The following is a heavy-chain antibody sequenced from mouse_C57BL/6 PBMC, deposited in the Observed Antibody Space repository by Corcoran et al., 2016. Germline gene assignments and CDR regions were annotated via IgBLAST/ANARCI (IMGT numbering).Heavy chain of an antibody. J-gene: IGHJ1*03. CDR3: AREPYGSGGYFDV. Sequence: EVQLQQSGPELVKPGASVKISCKASGYTFTDYYMNWVKQSHGKSLEWIGDINPNNGGTSYNQKFKGKATLTVDKSSSTAYIELRSLTSEDSAVYYCAREPYGSGGYFDVWGTGTTVTVSS. CDR2: INPNNGGT. V-gene: IGHV1-26*01. D-gene: IGHD1-1*01. CDR1: GYTFTDYY.